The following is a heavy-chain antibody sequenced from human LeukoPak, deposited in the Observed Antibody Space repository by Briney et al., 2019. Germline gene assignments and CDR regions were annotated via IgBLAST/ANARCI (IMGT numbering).Heavy chain of an antibody. J-gene: IGHJ4*02. Sequence: GGSLRLSCAASGFTFSSYWMSWVRQAPGKGLEWVVNIKQDGSEKYYVDSVKGRFTISRDNAKNSLYLQMNSLRAEGTAVYYCARTHSSSWYGGDNFDYWGQGTLVTVSS. CDR1: GFTFSSYW. V-gene: IGHV3-7*01. CDR2: IKQDGSEK. CDR3: ARTHSSSWYGGDNFDY. D-gene: IGHD6-13*01.